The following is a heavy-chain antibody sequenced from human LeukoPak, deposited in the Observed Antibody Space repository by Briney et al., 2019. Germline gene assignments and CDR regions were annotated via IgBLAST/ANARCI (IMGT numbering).Heavy chain of an antibody. CDR1: GGTFSNYA. V-gene: IGHV1-69*05. D-gene: IGHD4-17*01. Sequence: SVKVSCKASGGTFSNYAISWVRQAPGQGLEWMGGIIPIFGTRNYAQKFQGRVTITTDESTSTAYMELSSLRSEDTAVYYCARAASYGDYLGYWGQGTLVTVSS. CDR3: ARAASYGDYLGY. CDR2: IIPIFGTR. J-gene: IGHJ4*02.